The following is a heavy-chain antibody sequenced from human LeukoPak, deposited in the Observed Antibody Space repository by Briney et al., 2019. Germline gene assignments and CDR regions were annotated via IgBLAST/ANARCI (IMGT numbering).Heavy chain of an antibody. CDR1: GYTFTSYY. CDR2: INPSGGST. D-gene: IGHD4-23*01. J-gene: IGHJ4*02. CDR3: ARDLELFYGGKGEDY. Sequence: ASVKVSCKASGYTFTSYYMHWVRQAPGQGLEWMGIINPSGGSTSYAQKFQGRVTMTRDTSTSTVYMELSSLRSEDTAVYYCARDLELFYGGKGEDYWGQGTLVTVSS. V-gene: IGHV1-46*03.